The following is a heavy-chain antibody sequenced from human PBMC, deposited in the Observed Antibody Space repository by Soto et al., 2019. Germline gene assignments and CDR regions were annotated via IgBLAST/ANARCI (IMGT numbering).Heavy chain of an antibody. J-gene: IGHJ4*02. CDR2: ISAYNTNT. D-gene: IGHD4-17*01. CDR3: ARATPPTDY. Sequence: QVQLVQSGAEVKKPGASVKVSCKTSGYTFTSYHISWVRQAPGQGLEWMGWISAYNTNTNYAQKFQGRVTMTTDTLTTTAYMELRSLRSDDPAVYSCARATPPTDYWGQGTLVTVSS. V-gene: IGHV1-18*01. CDR1: GYTFTSYH.